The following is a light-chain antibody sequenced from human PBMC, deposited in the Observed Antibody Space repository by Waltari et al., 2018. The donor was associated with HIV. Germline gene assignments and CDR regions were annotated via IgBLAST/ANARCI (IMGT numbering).Light chain of an antibody. CDR3: TSYTSSSTLGV. CDR1: TSDVGGFDY. J-gene: IGLJ2*01. V-gene: IGLV2-14*01. CDR2: EVT. Sequence: QSALTQPASVSGSPGPSVPISCTGTTSDVGGFDYVCWYQHHPGKAPKLIIYEVTNRPSGVSTRFSGSKSGNTASLTISGLQAEDEADYFCTSYTSSSTLGVFGGGTRLTVL.